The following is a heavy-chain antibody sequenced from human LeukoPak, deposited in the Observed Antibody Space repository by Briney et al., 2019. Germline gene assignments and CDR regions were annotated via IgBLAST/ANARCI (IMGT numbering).Heavy chain of an antibody. V-gene: IGHV3-30*18. CDR1: GFTFSTYG. Sequence: GGSLRLSCAASGFTFSTYGMHWVRQAPGKGLEWVAVISYDGSNKYYADSVKGRFTISRDNSKNTLYLQMNSLRAEDTAIYYCAKERLGATTPNPDYWGQGTLVAVSS. D-gene: IGHD1-26*01. CDR3: AKERLGATTPNPDY. J-gene: IGHJ4*02. CDR2: ISYDGSNK.